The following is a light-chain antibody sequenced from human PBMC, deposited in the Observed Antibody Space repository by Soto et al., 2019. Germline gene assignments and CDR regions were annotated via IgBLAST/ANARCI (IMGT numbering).Light chain of an antibody. CDR1: SSDVVSYNL. CDR2: EGS. Sequence: QSALTQPASVSGSPGQSITISCTGTSSDVVSYNLVSWYQQHPGKAPKLMIYEGSKRPSGVSNRFSGSKSGNTASLTISGLQAEDAADYYFCSHAGSSTLVFGGRTKLTVL. J-gene: IGLJ2*01. CDR3: CSHAGSSTLV. V-gene: IGLV2-23*01.